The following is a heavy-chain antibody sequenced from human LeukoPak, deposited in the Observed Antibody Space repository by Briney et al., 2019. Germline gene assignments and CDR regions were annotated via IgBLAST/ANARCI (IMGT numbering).Heavy chain of an antibody. CDR1: GYTFTSYA. CDR3: ARVRGFGELFFDY. V-gene: IGHV1-3*01. J-gene: IGHJ4*02. CDR2: INAGNGNT. D-gene: IGHD3-10*01. Sequence: ASVKVSCKASGYTFTSYAMHWVRQAPGQRLEWMGWINAGNGNTKYSQKFQGRVTITRDTSASTAYMELSSLRSEDTAVYYCARVRGFGELFFDYWGQGTLVAVSS.